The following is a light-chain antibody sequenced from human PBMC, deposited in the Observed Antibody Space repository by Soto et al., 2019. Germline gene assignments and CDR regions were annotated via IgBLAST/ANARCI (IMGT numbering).Light chain of an antibody. CDR1: QGISND. Sequence: DIQMTQSPSSLSASVGDRVTITCRASQGISNDLGWFQQKPGNAPERLVYGASRLQGGVPSRFSGSGSGTEFTLTISSLQPEDFATYYCSQHNSYPRTFGQGTKVEIK. J-gene: IGKJ1*01. CDR3: SQHNSYPRT. V-gene: IGKV1-17*01. CDR2: GAS.